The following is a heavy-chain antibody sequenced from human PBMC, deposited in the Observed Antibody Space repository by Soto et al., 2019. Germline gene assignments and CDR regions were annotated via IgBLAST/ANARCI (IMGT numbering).Heavy chain of an antibody. CDR2: MYYSGST. V-gene: IGHV4-59*01. Sequence: PSETLSLTCTVSGGSIRSYYWSWIRQPPGKGLEWIGYMYYSGSTKYNPSLKSRVTISVDTSKNQFSLNLSSVTVADTAVYYCAREKPRAQLYYGSGSQMGNWFDPWGQGTLVTVSS. CDR1: GGSIRSYY. J-gene: IGHJ5*02. CDR3: AREKPRAQLYYGSGSQMGNWFDP. D-gene: IGHD3-10*01.